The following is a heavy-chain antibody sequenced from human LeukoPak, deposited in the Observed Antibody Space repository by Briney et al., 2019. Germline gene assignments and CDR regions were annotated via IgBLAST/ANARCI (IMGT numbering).Heavy chain of an antibody. CDR3: ATQKRGTVAYYYYYMDV. Sequence: MYYSGRPNYNPSLKSRVTISVDTSKNQFSLKRSSVTAADTAVYYCATQKRGTVAYYYYYMDVWGKGTTVTVSS. J-gene: IGHJ6*03. D-gene: IGHD1-1*01. CDR2: MYYSGRP. V-gene: IGHV4-59*01.